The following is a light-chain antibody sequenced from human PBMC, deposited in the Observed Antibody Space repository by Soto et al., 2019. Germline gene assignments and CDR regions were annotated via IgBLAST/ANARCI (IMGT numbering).Light chain of an antibody. CDR1: SSDVGGYNY. CDR3: SSYTGSNTRYV. CDR2: EVS. V-gene: IGLV2-14*01. Sequence: QSGLTQPASVSGSPGQSITISCTGTSSDVGGYNYVSWYQQHPGKTPKLMIYEVSNRPSGVSNRFSGSKSGNTASLTISGLQAEDEADYYCSSYTGSNTRYVFGTGTKVTVL. J-gene: IGLJ1*01.